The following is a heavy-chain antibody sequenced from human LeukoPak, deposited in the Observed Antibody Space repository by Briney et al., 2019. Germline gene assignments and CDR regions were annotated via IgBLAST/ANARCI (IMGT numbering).Heavy chain of an antibody. CDR3: ARSYCSSTSCYPFDY. V-gene: IGHV1-69*13. CDR2: IIPIFGTE. Sequence: GASVKVSCKASGGTFSSYAISWVRQAPGQGLEWMGGIIPIFGTENYAQKFQGRVTITADESASTAYMELSSLRSEDTAVYYCARSYCSSTSCYPFDYWGQGTLVTVSS. J-gene: IGHJ4*02. CDR1: GGTFSSYA. D-gene: IGHD2-2*01.